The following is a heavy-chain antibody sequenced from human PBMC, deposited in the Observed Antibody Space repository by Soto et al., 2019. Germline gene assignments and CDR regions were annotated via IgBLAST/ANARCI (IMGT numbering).Heavy chain of an antibody. CDR3: ARANSYGPTASDY. D-gene: IGHD5-18*01. V-gene: IGHV4-30-4*01. CDR2: IYYSGST. Sequence: QVQLQESGPGLVKPSQTLSLTCTVSGGSISSGDYYWSWIRQPPGKGLEWIGYIYYSGSTYYNPALRRRVTISVETSTNQFSLKLSSVTAADTAVYYCARANSYGPTASDYWGQGTLVTVSS. CDR1: GGSISSGDYY. J-gene: IGHJ4*02.